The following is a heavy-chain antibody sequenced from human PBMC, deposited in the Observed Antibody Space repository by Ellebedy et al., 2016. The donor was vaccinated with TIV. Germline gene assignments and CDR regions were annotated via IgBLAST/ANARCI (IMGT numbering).Heavy chain of an antibody. J-gene: IGHJ6*02. CDR2: IRRQAYGGTT. V-gene: IGHV3-49*03. Sequence: GESLKISCTTSGFSFGDYAMSWFRQAPGKGLEWVGFIRRQAYGGTTDYAASVKGRFIISSDDSKNIADLQMNSLKTEDTAVYYCTRDGGLTSRPYYHYYYGLDVWGQGTTVTVSS. CDR3: TRDGGLTSRPYYHYYYGLDV. D-gene: IGHD3-16*01. CDR1: GFSFGDYA.